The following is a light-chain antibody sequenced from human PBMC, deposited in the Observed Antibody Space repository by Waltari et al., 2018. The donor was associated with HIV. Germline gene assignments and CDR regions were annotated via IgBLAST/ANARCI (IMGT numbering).Light chain of an antibody. CDR2: GVS. CDR3: QQNDNWPPWT. CDR1: QSIAMN. Sequence: EIVMTQSPATLSVSPGERVTLSCRASQSIAMNLAWYQQKPGQAPRLLMDGVSTRATGIPARFSGSGSWTEFTLTISRLQSEDLAVYYCQQNDNWPPWTFGQGTKVE. V-gene: IGKV3-15*01. J-gene: IGKJ1*01.